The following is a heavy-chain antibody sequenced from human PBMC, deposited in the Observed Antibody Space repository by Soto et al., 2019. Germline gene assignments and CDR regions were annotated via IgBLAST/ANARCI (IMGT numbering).Heavy chain of an antibody. V-gene: IGHV1-46*01. CDR3: ARKDYDILTGINWFDP. J-gene: IGHJ5*02. CDR1: GYTFTSYY. Sequence: GASVKVSCKASGYTFTSYYMHWVRQAPGQGLEWMGIINPSGGSTSYAQKFQGRVTMTRDTSTSTVYMELSSLRSEDTAVYYCARKDYDILTGINWFDPWGQGXLVTVYS. D-gene: IGHD3-9*01. CDR2: INPSGGST.